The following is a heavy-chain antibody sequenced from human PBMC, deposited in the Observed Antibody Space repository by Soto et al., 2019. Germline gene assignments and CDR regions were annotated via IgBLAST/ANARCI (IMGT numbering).Heavy chain of an antibody. J-gene: IGHJ5*02. CDR3: AREAAVTTSGWFDP. V-gene: IGHV3-33*01. Sequence: GGSLRLSCAASGFTFSSYGMHWVRQAPGKGLEWVAVIWYDGSNKYYADSVKGRFTISRDNSKNTLYLQMNSLRAEDTAVYYCAREAAVTTSGWFDPWGQGTLVTVSS. D-gene: IGHD4-17*01. CDR2: IWYDGSNK. CDR1: GFTFSSYG.